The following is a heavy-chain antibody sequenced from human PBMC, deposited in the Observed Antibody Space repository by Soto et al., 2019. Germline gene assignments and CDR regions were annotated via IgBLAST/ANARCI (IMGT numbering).Heavy chain of an antibody. CDR2: ISYDGSNK. J-gene: IGHJ4*02. D-gene: IGHD2-2*01. Sequence: PGGSLRLSCAASGFTFSSYAMHWVRQAPGKGLEWVAVISYDGSNKYYADSVKGRFTISRDNSKNTLYLQMNSLRAEDTAVYYCARELVVVPAAMGPSRGYFDYRGRRSLVTVSS. CDR1: GFTFSSYA. V-gene: IGHV3-30-3*01. CDR3: ARELVVVPAAMGPSRGYFDY.